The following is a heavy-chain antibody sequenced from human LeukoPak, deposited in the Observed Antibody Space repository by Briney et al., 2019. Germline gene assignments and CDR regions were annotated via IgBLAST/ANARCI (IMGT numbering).Heavy chain of an antibody. Sequence: ASVKVSCKASGYTFTSYGISWVRQAPGQGLEWMGWINPNSGGTNYAQKFQGWLTMTRDTSISTAYMELSRLRSGDTAVYYCLRVRTERYFDYWGQGTLVTVSS. V-gene: IGHV1-2*04. J-gene: IGHJ4*02. CDR1: GYTFTSYG. CDR2: INPNSGGT. CDR3: LRVRTERYFDY.